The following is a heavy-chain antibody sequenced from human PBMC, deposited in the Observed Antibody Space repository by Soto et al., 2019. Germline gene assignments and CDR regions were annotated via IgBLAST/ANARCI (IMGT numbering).Heavy chain of an antibody. CDR1: GFTFDDYA. J-gene: IGHJ4*02. Sequence: HPGGSLRLSCAASGFTFDDYAMHWVRQAPGKGLEWVSGISWNSGSIGYADSVKGRFTISRDNAKNSLYLQMNSLRAEDTALYYCAKDILGATIGYFDYWGQGTLVTVSS. V-gene: IGHV3-9*01. CDR2: ISWNSGSI. D-gene: IGHD1-26*01. CDR3: AKDILGATIGYFDY.